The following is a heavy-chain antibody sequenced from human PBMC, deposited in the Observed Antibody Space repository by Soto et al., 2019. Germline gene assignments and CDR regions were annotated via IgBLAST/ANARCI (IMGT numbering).Heavy chain of an antibody. D-gene: IGHD2-2*01. J-gene: IGHJ6*03. CDR1: GGTFSSYT. CDR3: ARDGVPAAHPYYYYYMDV. Sequence: ASVKVSCKASGGTFSSYTISWVRQAPGQGLEWMGRINPNSGGTNYAQKFQGWVTMTRDTSISTAYMELSRLRSDDTAVYYCARDGVPAAHPYYYYYMDVWGKGTTVTVSS. CDR2: INPNSGGT. V-gene: IGHV1-2*04.